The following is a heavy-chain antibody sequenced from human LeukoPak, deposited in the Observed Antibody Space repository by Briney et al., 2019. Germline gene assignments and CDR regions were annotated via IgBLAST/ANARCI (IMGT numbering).Heavy chain of an antibody. D-gene: IGHD3-10*01. CDR1: GYTFTSYG. J-gene: IGHJ4*02. CDR3: ARDIMVRGVIMEDY. Sequence: GASVKVSRKASGYTFTSYGISWVRQAPGQGLEWMGWISAYNGNTNYAQKLQGRVTMTTDTSTSTAYMELRSLRSDDTAVYYCARDIMVRGVIMEDYWGQGTLVTVSS. CDR2: ISAYNGNT. V-gene: IGHV1-18*01.